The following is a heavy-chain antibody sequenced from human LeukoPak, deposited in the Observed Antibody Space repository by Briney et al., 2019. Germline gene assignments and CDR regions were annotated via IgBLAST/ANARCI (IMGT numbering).Heavy chain of an antibody. CDR2: ISGSGGST. CDR3: AKGSFYSSGWYGYHPDAFDI. D-gene: IGHD6-19*01. J-gene: IGHJ3*02. V-gene: IGHV3-23*01. Sequence: GGSLRLSCAASGFTFSSYAMSWVRQAPGKGLEWVPAISGSGGSTYYADSVKGRFTISRDNSKNTLYLQMNSLRAEDTAVYYCAKGSFYSSGWYGYHPDAFDIWGQGTMVTVSS. CDR1: GFTFSSYA.